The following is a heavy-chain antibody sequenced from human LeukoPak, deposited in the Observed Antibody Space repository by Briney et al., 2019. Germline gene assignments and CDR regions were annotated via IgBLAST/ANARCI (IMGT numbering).Heavy chain of an antibody. Sequence: SETLSLTCTVSGGSISSSSYYWGWIRQPPGKGLEWIGYIYYSGSTNYNPSLKSRVTMSVDTSKNQFSLKLSSVTAADTAVYYCARDTSVTISSGPYYYYMDVWDKGTTVTVSS. D-gene: IGHD3-3*01. V-gene: IGHV4-61*05. J-gene: IGHJ6*03. CDR1: GGSISSSSYY. CDR2: IYYSGST. CDR3: ARDTSVTISSGPYYYYMDV.